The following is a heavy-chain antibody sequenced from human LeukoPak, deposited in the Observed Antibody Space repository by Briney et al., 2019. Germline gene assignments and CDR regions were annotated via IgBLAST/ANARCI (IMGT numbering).Heavy chain of an antibody. Sequence: PGGSLRLSCAASGFTFDDYGMSWVRQAPGKGLEWVSGINWNGGSTGYADSVKGRFTISRDNAKNSLYLQMNSLRAEDTALYHCARVEVRWFGAPRGNYYYMDVWGKGTTVTVS. CDR1: GFTFDDYG. CDR2: INWNGGST. V-gene: IGHV3-20*01. CDR3: ARVEVRWFGAPRGNYYYMDV. J-gene: IGHJ6*03. D-gene: IGHD3-10*01.